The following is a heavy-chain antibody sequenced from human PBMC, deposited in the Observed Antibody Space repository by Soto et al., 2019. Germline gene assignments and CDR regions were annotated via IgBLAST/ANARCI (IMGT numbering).Heavy chain of an antibody. J-gene: IGHJ1*01. CDR3: ARGGDCSGGSCYGGFQH. CDR2: ISSSSSYI. D-gene: IGHD2-15*01. V-gene: IGHV3-21*01. CDR1: GFTFSSYS. Sequence: GGSLRLSCAASGFTFSSYSMNWVRQAPGKGLEWVSSISSSSSYIYYADSVKGRFTISRDNAKNSLYLQMNSLRAEDTAVYYCARGGDCSGGSCYGGFQHWGQGTLVTVSS.